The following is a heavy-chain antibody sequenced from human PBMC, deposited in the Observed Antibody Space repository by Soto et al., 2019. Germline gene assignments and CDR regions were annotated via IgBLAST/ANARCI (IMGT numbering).Heavy chain of an antibody. V-gene: IGHV4-30-4*01. CDR3: ARYRYSDSLKEYYFDY. J-gene: IGHJ4*02. CDR1: GGSINSGDYY. Sequence: PSETLSLTCTASGGSINSGDYYWSWIRQPPGKGLEWIGNLYYTGSTYYNPSLKSRVTISVDTSKKQFSLMVTSVTAADTTVYYCARYRYSDSLKEYYFDYWGQGTLVTVSS. CDR2: LYYTGST. D-gene: IGHD3-22*01.